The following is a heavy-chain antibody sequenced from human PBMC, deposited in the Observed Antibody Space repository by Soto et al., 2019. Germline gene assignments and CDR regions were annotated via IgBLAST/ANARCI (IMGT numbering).Heavy chain of an antibody. CDR1: GGSISSYY. J-gene: IGHJ5*02. D-gene: IGHD5-18*01. CDR3: ARVRDRRGYSYGLGYNWFDP. Sequence: PSETLSLTCTVSGGSISSYYWSWIRQPPGKGLEWIGYIYYSGSTNYNPSLKSRVTISVDTSKNQFSLKLSSVTAADTAVYYCARVRDRRGYSYGLGYNWFDPWGQGTLVTVSS. V-gene: IGHV4-59*01. CDR2: IYYSGST.